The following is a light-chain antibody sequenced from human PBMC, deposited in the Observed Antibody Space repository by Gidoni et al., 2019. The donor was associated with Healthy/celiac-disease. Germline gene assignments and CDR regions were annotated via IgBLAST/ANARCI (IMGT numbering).Light chain of an antibody. J-gene: IGKJ4*01. V-gene: IGKV3-11*01. Sequence: EIVLTQSPATLSLSPGERATLSCRASQSVSSYLAWYQQKPGQAPRRLIYDASNRATGIPARFSGSGSGTDVTLTISSLEPEDFAVYYCQQRSNRPPLTFGGGTKVEIK. CDR2: DAS. CDR1: QSVSSY. CDR3: QQRSNRPPLT.